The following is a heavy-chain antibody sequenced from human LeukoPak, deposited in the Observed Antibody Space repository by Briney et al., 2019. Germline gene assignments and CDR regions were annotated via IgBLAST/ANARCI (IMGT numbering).Heavy chain of an antibody. CDR2: IYSGGST. CDR3: ARNRRDDYKILDY. D-gene: IGHD5-24*01. V-gene: IGHV3-53*01. Sequence: PGGSLRLSCAASGFTVSSNYMSWVRQAPGKGLEWVSVIYSGGSTYYADSVKGRFTISRDNSKNTLFLQMNSLRAEDTAVYYCARNRRDDYKILDYWGQGTLVTVSS. CDR1: GFTVSSNY. J-gene: IGHJ4*02.